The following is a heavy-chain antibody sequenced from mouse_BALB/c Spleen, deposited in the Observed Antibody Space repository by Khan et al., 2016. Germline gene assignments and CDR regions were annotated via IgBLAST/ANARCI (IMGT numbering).Heavy chain of an antibody. CDR2: IRNKANGYTT. CDR3: GRDTIGRDY. J-gene: IGHJ4*01. D-gene: IGHD2-14*01. Sequence: EVELVESGGGLVQPGGSLRLSCATSGFTFTDYYMSWVRQPPGKTLEWLGFIRNKANGYTTEYSASVKGRFTISRDNSQSILYLQMNTLRAEDSATYYCGRDTIGRDYWGQGTSVTVSS. CDR1: GFTFTDYY. V-gene: IGHV7-3*02.